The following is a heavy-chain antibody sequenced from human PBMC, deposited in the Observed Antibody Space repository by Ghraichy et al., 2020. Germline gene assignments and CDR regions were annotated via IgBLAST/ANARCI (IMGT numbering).Heavy chain of an antibody. CDR3: AKVVGYFDY. D-gene: IGHD1-26*01. CDR2: IRGSGDST. Sequence: GESLNISCAASGFTFSNYAMTWVRQTPGKGLEWVSSIRGSGDSTYDADSVKGRFTISRDNSKNTLYLQMNSLGAEDTAVYYCAKVVGYFDYWGQGTLVTVSS. CDR1: GFTFSNYA. J-gene: IGHJ4*02. V-gene: IGHV3-23*01.